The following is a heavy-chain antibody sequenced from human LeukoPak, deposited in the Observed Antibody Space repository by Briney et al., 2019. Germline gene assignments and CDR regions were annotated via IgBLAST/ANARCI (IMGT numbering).Heavy chain of an antibody. V-gene: IGHV1-18*01. Sequence: ASVKVSCKTSGYSFSNYGISWVRQAPGQGLEWMGRIGRVTSNSGDVTYVPKFQDRVTMTTDTSTTTAYMELRSLRFDDTAVYFCARYNSLFRGVTTSDYWGQGTLVTVSS. D-gene: IGHD3-10*01. J-gene: IGHJ4*02. CDR1: GYSFSNYG. CDR3: ARYNSLFRGVTTSDY. CDR2: IGRVTSNSGDV.